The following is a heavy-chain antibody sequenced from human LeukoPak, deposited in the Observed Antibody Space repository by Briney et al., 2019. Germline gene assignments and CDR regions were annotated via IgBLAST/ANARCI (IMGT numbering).Heavy chain of an antibody. CDR1: GYTFTSYG. D-gene: IGHD3-10*01. Sequence: ASVKVSCKASGYTFTSYGISWVRQAPGQGLEWMGWISVYNGNTNYAQKLQGRVTMTTDTSTSTAYMELRSLRSDDTAVYYCARAPAALLWFGESGNFDYWGQGALVTVSS. CDR2: ISVYNGNT. CDR3: ARAPAALLWFGESGNFDY. V-gene: IGHV1-18*04. J-gene: IGHJ4*02.